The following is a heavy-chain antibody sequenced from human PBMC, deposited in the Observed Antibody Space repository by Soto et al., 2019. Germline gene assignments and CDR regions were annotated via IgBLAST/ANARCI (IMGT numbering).Heavy chain of an antibody. CDR2: IRSKTNNYAT. J-gene: IGHJ5*02. D-gene: IGHD6-19*01. V-gene: IGHV3-73*01. CDR3: TRPASVAGTNWAFDP. Sequence: EVQLVESGGGLVQPGGSLKLSCAASGFTFSGSAIDWVRQASGKGLEWVGRIRSKTNNYATVYAASVKGRFIISRDDSKDTAYLHMNSLKTEDTAVYYCTRPASVAGTNWAFDPWGQGTLVTVSS. CDR1: GFTFSGSA.